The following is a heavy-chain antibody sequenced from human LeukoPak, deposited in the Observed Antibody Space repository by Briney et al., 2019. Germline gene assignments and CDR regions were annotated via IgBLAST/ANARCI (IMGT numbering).Heavy chain of an antibody. J-gene: IGHJ4*02. V-gene: IGHV4-34*01. CDR1: GGSFSGYY. CDR3: ARGYLFDY. CDR2: INHSGST. Sequence: SETLSLTCAVYGGSFSGYYWSWIRQPPGRGLEWIGEINHSGSTNYNPSLKSRVTISVDTSKNQFSLKLSSVTAADTAVYYCARGYLFDYWGQGTLVTVSS.